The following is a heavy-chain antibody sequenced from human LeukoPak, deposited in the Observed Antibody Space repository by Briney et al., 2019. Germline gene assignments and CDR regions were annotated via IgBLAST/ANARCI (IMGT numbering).Heavy chain of an antibody. CDR3: ARTVTGGPLDY. D-gene: IGHD4-11*01. CDR2: IYYSGST. Sequence: SETLSLTCTVSGGSISSSSYYWGWIRQPPGKGLEWIGSIYYSGSTYYNPSLKSRVTISVDTSKNQFSLKLSSVTAADTAVYYCARTVTGGPLDYWGQGTLVTVSS. J-gene: IGHJ4*02. V-gene: IGHV4-39*01. CDR1: GGSISSSSYY.